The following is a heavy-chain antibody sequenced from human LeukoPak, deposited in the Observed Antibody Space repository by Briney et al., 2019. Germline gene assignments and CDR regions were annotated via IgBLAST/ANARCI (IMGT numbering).Heavy chain of an antibody. Sequence: ASVKVSCKASGHTFTSYDINWVRQATGQGLEWMGWMNPNSGNTGYAQKFQGRVTMTRNTSISTAYMELSSLRSEDTAVYYCARRGIAARLIDYWGQGTLVTVSS. CDR1: GHTFTSYD. CDR3: ARRGIAARLIDY. J-gene: IGHJ4*02. CDR2: MNPNSGNT. D-gene: IGHD6-6*01. V-gene: IGHV1-8*01.